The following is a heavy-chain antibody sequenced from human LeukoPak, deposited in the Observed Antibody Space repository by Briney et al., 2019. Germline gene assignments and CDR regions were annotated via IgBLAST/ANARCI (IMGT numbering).Heavy chain of an antibody. V-gene: IGHV1-18*01. CDR1: GYTFTSYG. J-gene: IGHJ6*03. D-gene: IGHD4-11*01. CDR3: AREQYSSYYYYMDV. Sequence: ASVKVSCKASGYTFTSYGISWVRQAPGQGLEWMGWISAYNGNTNYAQKLQGRVTMTTDTSTSTAYMGLRSLRSDDTAVYYCAREQYSSYYYYMDVWGKGTTVTVSS. CDR2: ISAYNGNT.